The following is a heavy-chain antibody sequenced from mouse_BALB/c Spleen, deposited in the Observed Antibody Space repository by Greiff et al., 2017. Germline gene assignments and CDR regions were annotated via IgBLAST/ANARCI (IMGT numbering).Heavy chain of an antibody. V-gene: IGHV5-17*02. CDR2: ISSGSSTI. J-gene: IGHJ3*01. CDR1: GFTFSSFG. CDR3: ARGEAWFAY. Sequence: EVQLVESGGGLVQPGGSLKLSCAASGFTFSSFGMHWVRQAPEKGLEWVAYISSGSSTIYYADTVKGRFTISRDNPKNTLFLQMTSLRSEDTAMYYCARGEAWFAYWGQGTLVTVSA.